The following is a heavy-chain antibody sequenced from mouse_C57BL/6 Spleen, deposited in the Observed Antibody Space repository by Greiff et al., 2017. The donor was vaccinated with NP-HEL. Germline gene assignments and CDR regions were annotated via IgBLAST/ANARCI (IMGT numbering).Heavy chain of an antibody. CDR1: GYTFTSYW. J-gene: IGHJ4*01. CDR3: AREEITTVVAPMDY. CDR2: IDPSDSYT. Sequence: QVQLQQSGAELVMPGASVKLSCKASGYTFTSYWMHWVKQRPGQGLEWIGEIDPSDSYTNYNQKFKGKSTLTVDKSSSTAYMQLSSLTSEDSAVYYCAREEITTVVAPMDYWGQGTSVTVSS. D-gene: IGHD1-1*01. V-gene: IGHV1-69*01.